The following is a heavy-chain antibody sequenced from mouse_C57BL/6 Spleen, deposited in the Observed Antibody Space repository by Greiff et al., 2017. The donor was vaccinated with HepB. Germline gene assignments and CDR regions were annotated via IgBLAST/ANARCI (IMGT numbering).Heavy chain of an antibody. Sequence: QVQLQQPGAELVKPGASVKLSCKASGYTFTSYWMQWVKQRPGQGLEWIGEIDPSDSYTNYNQKFKGKATLTVDTSSSTAYMQLSSLTSEDSAVYYCARGRPVDYWGQGTTLTVSS. CDR3: ARGRPVDY. CDR1: GYTFTSYW. J-gene: IGHJ2*01. CDR2: IDPSDSYT. V-gene: IGHV1-50*01.